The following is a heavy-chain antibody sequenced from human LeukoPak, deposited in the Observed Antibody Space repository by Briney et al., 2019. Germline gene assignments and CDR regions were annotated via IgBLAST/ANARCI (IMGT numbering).Heavy chain of an antibody. Sequence: GASVKVSCKASGYTFTDHYMHWVRQAPGLGLEWMGWINPKSGATHYAQSFQGRATMTRETSISTAYMELSWLTSDDTAIYSCARGDILTGLRRGTTFDYWGQGTLVTVSS. CDR2: INPKSGAT. CDR3: ARGDILTGLRRGTTFDY. V-gene: IGHV1-2*02. CDR1: GYTFTDHY. J-gene: IGHJ4*02. D-gene: IGHD3-9*01.